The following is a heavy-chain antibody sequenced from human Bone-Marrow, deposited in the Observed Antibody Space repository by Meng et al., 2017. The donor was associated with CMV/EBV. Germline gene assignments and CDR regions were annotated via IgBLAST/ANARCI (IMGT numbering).Heavy chain of an antibody. J-gene: IGHJ6*02. CDR2: IYYSGST. Sequence: SETLSLTCTVSGGSISSSSYYWGWIRQPPGKGLEWIGSIYYSGSTYYNPSLKSRVTISVDTSKNQFSLKLSSVTAADTAVYYCARHYYYYGMDGWGQGTTVTVSS. V-gene: IGHV4-39*01. CDR1: GGSISSSSYY. CDR3: ARHYYYYGMDG.